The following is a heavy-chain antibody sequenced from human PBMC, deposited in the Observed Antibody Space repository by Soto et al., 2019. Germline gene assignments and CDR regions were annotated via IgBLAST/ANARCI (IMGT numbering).Heavy chain of an antibody. D-gene: IGHD2-21*02. Sequence: SQTLSLTCAISGDSVSSNSAAWNWIRQSPSRGLEWLGRAYYRSQWYYDSAVSVRSRITVIPDTSKNQFSLQLNSVTPEDTAVYYCTKQKGDSRTYNGMEGWGQGTTVTVSS. CDR2: AYYRSQWYY. V-gene: IGHV6-1*01. CDR3: TKQKGDSRTYNGMEG. CDR1: GDSVSSNSAA. J-gene: IGHJ6*02.